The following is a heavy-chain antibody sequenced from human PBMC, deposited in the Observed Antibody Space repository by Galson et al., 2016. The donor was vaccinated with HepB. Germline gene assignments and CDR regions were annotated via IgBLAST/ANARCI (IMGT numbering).Heavy chain of an antibody. Sequence: SLRLSCAASGFAFGSYSMNWVRQTPGKGLEWVSSISTSGADTYYADSVQGRFTISRDNAKKSLSLQMSSLRAEDTAVYYCARDNFYEDSGYFSSHDSWGQGTLVIVSS. V-gene: IGHV3-21*01. D-gene: IGHD3-22*01. CDR2: ISTSGADT. CDR3: ARDNFYEDSGYFSSHDS. J-gene: IGHJ5*02. CDR1: GFAFGSYS.